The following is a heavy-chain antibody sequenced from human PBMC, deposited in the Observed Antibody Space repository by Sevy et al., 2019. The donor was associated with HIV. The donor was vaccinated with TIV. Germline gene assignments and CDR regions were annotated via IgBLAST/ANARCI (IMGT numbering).Heavy chain of an antibody. J-gene: IGHJ4*02. D-gene: IGHD2-21*02. CDR1: GFSFIHEN. CDR3: VRDWDDKFSYGDSDPAVDC. Sequence: GGSLRLSCVASGFSFIHENMNWVRQAPGKGLEWLSYISTSGSTIYRADSVKGRFTISRDNAKNSLFLQMNSLRVEDTAIYYCVRDWDDKFSYGDSDPAVDCWGQGTLVTVSS. V-gene: IGHV3-48*04. CDR2: ISTSGSTI.